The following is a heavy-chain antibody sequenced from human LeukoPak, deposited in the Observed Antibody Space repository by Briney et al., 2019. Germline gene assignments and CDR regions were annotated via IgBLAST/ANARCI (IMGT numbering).Heavy chain of an antibody. D-gene: IGHD1-26*01. CDR3: ARYRFVVGATDSFDM. CDR2: ISISSATI. Sequence: GGSLRLSCAASGFTFSRYSMHWVRQAPGKGLKWVSYISISSATIYYADSVKGRFTISRDNAKNSLYLQMNSLRAEDTAVYYCARYRFVVGATDSFDMWGQGTTVTVSS. CDR1: GFTFSRYS. V-gene: IGHV3-48*04. J-gene: IGHJ3*02.